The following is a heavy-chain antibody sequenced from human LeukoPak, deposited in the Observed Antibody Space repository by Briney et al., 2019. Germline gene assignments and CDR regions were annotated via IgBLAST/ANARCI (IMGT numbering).Heavy chain of an antibody. V-gene: IGHV3-23*01. D-gene: IGHD5-18*01. CDR1: GFTFGSYA. CDR3: GKTTVGYSSGQKPAWPVDY. Sequence: GGSLRLSCEASGFTFGSYAMYWVRQGPGKGLEWVAGIFGSGGSPHYADSVKGRFTISRDNSQNVVYLHINSLRAEDTAVYYCGKTTVGYSSGQKPAWPVDYWGQGTLVTVSS. CDR2: IFGSGGSP. J-gene: IGHJ4*02.